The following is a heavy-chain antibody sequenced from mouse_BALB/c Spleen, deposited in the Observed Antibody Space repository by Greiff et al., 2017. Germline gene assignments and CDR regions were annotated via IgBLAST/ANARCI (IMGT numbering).Heavy chain of an antibody. V-gene: IGHV3-8*02. CDR1: GDSITSGY. J-gene: IGHJ3*01. D-gene: IGHD1-1*01. CDR2: ISYSGST. CDR3: ARDYYYGSSPFAY. Sequence: VQVVESGPSLVKPSQTLSLTCSVTGDSITSGYWNWIRKFPGNKLEYMGYISYSGSTYYNPSLKSRISITRDTSKNQYYLQLNSVTTEDTATYYCARDYYYGSSPFAYWGQGTLVTVSA.